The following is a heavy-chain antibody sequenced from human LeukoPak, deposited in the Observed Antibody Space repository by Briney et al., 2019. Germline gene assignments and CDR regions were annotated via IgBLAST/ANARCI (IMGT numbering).Heavy chain of an antibody. Sequence: SETLSLTCAVYGGSFSGYYWSWIRQPPGKGLEWIGEINHSGSTNYNPPLKSRVTISVDTSKNQFSLKLSSVTAADTAVYYCARVLKARSLPMRSQQLIRYFDLWGRGTLVTVSS. CDR3: ARVLKARSLPMRSQQLIRYFDL. CDR1: GGSFSGYY. J-gene: IGHJ2*01. V-gene: IGHV4-34*01. CDR2: INHSGST. D-gene: IGHD6-13*01.